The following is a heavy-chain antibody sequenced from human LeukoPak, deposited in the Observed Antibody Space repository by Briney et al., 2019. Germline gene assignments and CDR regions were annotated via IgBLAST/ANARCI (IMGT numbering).Heavy chain of an antibody. V-gene: IGHV4-59*08. CDR1: GDSMRGYY. D-gene: IGHD3-22*01. J-gene: IGHJ5*02. Sequence: PSETLSLTCAVSGDSMRGYYWSWIRQPPGEALEWIGYVYYSGSTNYNPSLKSRVTMSVDTSKSQFSLMLTSVTAADTAVYYCARHLYYYDDTDLWGQGTLVTVSS. CDR3: ARHLYYYDDTDL. CDR2: VYYSGST.